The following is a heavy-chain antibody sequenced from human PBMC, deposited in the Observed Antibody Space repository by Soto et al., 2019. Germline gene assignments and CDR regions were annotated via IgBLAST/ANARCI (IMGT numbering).Heavy chain of an antibody. J-gene: IGHJ3*02. Sequence: GGSLRLSCAASGFTFSSYAMSWVRQAPGNGLEWVSAISGSGGSTYYADSVKGRFTISRDNSKNTLYLQMNSLRAEDAAVYYCAKFNSGSCYGKHAFDIWGQGTMVTVSS. CDR2: ISGSGGST. V-gene: IGHV3-23*01. D-gene: IGHD1-26*01. CDR3: AKFNSGSCYGKHAFDI. CDR1: GFTFSSYA.